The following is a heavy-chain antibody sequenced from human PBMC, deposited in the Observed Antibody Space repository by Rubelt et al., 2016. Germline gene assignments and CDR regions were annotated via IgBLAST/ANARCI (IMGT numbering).Heavy chain of an antibody. CDR3: ARDGVGYDSSVRAFDI. J-gene: IGHJ3*02. D-gene: IGHD3-22*01. V-gene: IGHV4-31*03. CDR2: IYYSGST. CDR1: GGSISSGGYY. Sequence: QVQLQESGPGLVKPSQTLSLTCTVSGGSISSGGYYWSWIRQHPGKGLEWIGYIYYSGSTYYNPSLRSRVTIAVDTSKNQFSLKLGSVAAADTAVYYCARDGVGYDSSVRAFDIWGQGTMVTVSS.